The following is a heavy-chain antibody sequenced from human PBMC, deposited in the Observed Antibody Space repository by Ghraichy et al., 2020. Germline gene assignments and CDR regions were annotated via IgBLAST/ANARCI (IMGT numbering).Heavy chain of an antibody. CDR3: ARDDFDDYQKESAKYYGLDV. CDR2: IGRGGTPI. D-gene: IGHD4-17*01. J-gene: IGHJ6*02. V-gene: IGHV3-11*01. CDR1: GFSFSDYY. Sequence: GSLRLSCRGSGFSFSDYYMNWLRQTPGKGLEWVAYIGRGGTPIYYATSVKGRFIISRDNSNNSLYLQMSSLRGEDTAVYYCARDDFDDYQKESAKYYGLDVWGQGTTVTVS.